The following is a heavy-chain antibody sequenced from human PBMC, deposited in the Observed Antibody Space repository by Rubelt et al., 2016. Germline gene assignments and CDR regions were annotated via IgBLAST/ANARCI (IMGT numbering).Heavy chain of an antibody. CDR3: ARASDFIAVAGYFDY. D-gene: IGHD6-19*01. V-gene: IGHV3-48*02. J-gene: IGHJ4*02. Sequence: VSYISSSSSTIYYADSVKGRFTISRDNAKNSLYLQMNSLRDEDTAVYYCARASDFIAVAGYFDYWGQGTLVTVSS. CDR2: ISSSSSTI.